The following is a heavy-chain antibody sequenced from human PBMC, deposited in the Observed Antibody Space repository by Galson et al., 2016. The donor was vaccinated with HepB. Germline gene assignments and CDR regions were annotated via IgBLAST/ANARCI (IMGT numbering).Heavy chain of an antibody. Sequence: SLRLSCAGSGFTFSRSGLNWVRQAPGKGLQWVSYISSSVSTIYYADSVMGRFTISRDNAKHSVYLQMHSLRDEDTAVYYCARELVRSSFDLWGQGTMVTVSS. CDR1: GFTFSRSG. CDR2: ISSSVSTI. J-gene: IGHJ3*01. V-gene: IGHV3-48*02. D-gene: IGHD3-10*01. CDR3: ARELVRSSFDL.